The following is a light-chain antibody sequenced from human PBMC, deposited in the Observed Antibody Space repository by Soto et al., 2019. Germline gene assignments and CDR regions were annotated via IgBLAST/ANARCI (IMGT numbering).Light chain of an antibody. J-gene: IGLJ3*02. CDR1: SSDVGGYKF. CDR2: EVN. CDR3: LSYTSANTRV. V-gene: IGLV2-14*01. Sequence: QSALTQPASVSASPGQSITISCTGTSSDVGGYKFVPWYQHHPGKAPKLMIYEVNNRPSGVSNRFSGSKSGNTASLTISGLQPEDEADYYCLSYTSANTRVFGGGTKLTVL.